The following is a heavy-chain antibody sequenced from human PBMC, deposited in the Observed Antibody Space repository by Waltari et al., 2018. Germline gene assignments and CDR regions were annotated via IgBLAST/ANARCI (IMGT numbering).Heavy chain of an antibody. D-gene: IGHD3-10*01. V-gene: IGHV3-30*03. CDR3: ARVVSGAFDM. CDR2: ITYDGDNE. CDR1: GFTFSSFV. J-gene: IGHJ3*02. Sequence: QVQLVESGGGAVQPGRSLRLSCAASGFTFSSFVMHWLRQAPGKGREWVAVITYDGDNENYVDSVKGRFTISRDNSKNTLFLQMNSLRVEDAAVYYCARVVSGAFDMWGQGTMVIVSS.